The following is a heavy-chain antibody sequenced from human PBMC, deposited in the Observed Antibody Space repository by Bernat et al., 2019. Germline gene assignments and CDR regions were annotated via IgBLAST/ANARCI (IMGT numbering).Heavy chain of an antibody. CDR1: GFTVSSNY. D-gene: IGHD2-21*02. CDR3: ARETLSDWDAFDI. V-gene: IGHV3-53*01. Sequence: EVQLVESGGGLIQPGGSLRLSCAASGFTVSSNYMSWVRQAPGKGLEWVSVIYSGGSTYYADSVKGRFTISGENSTNTLYLQMNSLRAEDTAVYYWARETLSDWDAFDIWGQGTMVTVSS. CDR2: IYSGGST. J-gene: IGHJ3*02.